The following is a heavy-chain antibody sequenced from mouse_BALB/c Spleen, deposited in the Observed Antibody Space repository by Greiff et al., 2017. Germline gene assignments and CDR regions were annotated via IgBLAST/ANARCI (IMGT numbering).Heavy chain of an antibody. J-gene: IGHJ3*01. Sequence: DVQLQESGGGLVKPGGSLKLSCAASGFTFSSYAMSWVRQSPEKRLEWVAEISSGGSYTYYPDTVTGRFTISRDNAKNTLYLEMSSLRSEDTAMYYCAREGYYDGAYWGQGTLVTVSA. CDR3: AREGYYDGAY. D-gene: IGHD2-3*01. CDR1: GFTFSSYA. CDR2: ISSGGSYT. V-gene: IGHV5-9-4*01.